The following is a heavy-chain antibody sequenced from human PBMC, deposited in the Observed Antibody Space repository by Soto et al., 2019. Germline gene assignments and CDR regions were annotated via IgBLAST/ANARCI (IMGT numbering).Heavy chain of an antibody. CDR3: ARESGGATATLDYYYFYMDV. Sequence: QVQLVQSGAEVEKPGASVTVSCKASGYSFSKYYLHWVRQAPGQGPEWMGWINPNSGATKYAQKFQGRVTMTRDTSVRTAFMELKWLQSDDKPVYYCARESGGATATLDYYYFYMDVWGRGTTVTVSS. D-gene: IGHD5-12*01. V-gene: IGHV1-2*02. CDR1: GYSFSKYY. J-gene: IGHJ6*03. CDR2: INPNSGAT.